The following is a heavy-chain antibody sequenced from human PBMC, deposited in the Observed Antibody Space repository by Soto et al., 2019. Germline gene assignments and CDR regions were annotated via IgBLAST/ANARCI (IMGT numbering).Heavy chain of an antibody. CDR3: ARTSMTRIDY. D-gene: IGHD4-17*01. Sequence: SVKVSCKASGGFNNYAVSWVRQAPGQGLEWMGVTIPELGTSNYAQRLQGRVTITVDKATNTAYLNLTTLTSEDTAIYYCARTSMTRIDYWGQGTLVTVSS. CDR1: GGFNNYA. V-gene: IGHV1-69*10. J-gene: IGHJ4*02. CDR2: TIPELGTS.